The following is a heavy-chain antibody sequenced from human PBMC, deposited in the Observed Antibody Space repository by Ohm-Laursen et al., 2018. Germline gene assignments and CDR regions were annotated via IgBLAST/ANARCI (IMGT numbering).Heavy chain of an antibody. CDR2: IKQDGSEK. CDR3: ARGLYSYDSSGYPAL. J-gene: IGHJ4*02. D-gene: IGHD3-22*01. Sequence: SLRLSCAASGFTFSSYWMSWVRQAPGKGLEWVANIKQDGSEKYYVDSVKGRFTISRDNAKNSLYLQMNSLRAEDTAVYYCARGLYSYDSSGYPALWGQGTLVTVSS. CDR1: GFTFSSYW. V-gene: IGHV3-7*01.